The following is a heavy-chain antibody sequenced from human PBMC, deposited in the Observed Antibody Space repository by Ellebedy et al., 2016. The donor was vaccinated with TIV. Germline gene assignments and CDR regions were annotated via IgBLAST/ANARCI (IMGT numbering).Heavy chain of an antibody. CDR3: ARLGRFGESMPPYYYFGMDV. J-gene: IGHJ6*02. D-gene: IGHD3-10*01. CDR1: GGTFSSYA. CDR2: IIATVGSA. V-gene: IGHV1-69*13. Sequence: ASVKVSCKASGGTFSSYAISWVRQAPGQGLEWMGGIIATVGSAAYPKSFQGRVTITADESTSTAHMELSNLRFEDTAVYYCARLGRFGESMPPYYYFGMDVWGQGTTVTVSS.